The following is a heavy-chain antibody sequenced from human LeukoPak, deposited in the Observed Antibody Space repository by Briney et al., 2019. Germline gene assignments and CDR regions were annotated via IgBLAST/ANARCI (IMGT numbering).Heavy chain of an antibody. CDR3: ARDLVVRGRWSWFDP. J-gene: IGHJ5*02. CDR2: ISGSGSTI. CDR1: ASTFSSYE. V-gene: IGHV3-48*03. Sequence: GGSLRLSCAVSASTFSSYEMKWFRQTPGKGLEWVSYISGSGSTIYYADSVKGRFTISRDNAKNALYLQMNSLRAEDTAVYYCARDLVVRGRWSWFDPWGQGTLVTVSS. D-gene: IGHD3-10*01.